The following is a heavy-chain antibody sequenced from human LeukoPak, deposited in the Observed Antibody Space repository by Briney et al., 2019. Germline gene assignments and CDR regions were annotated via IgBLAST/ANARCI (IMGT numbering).Heavy chain of an antibody. CDR3: ARPYTSSWYLFDY. CDR1: GFTFRNYA. Sequence: PGGSLRLSCAASGFTFRNYAMHWVRQAPGKGLEWVAVTSSDGSNEYYADSVRGRLSISRDNSKNTVYLQMNSLRAEDTALYYCARPYTSSWYLFDYWGQGTLVTVSS. D-gene: IGHD6-13*01. V-gene: IGHV3-30*04. CDR2: TSSDGSNE. J-gene: IGHJ4*02.